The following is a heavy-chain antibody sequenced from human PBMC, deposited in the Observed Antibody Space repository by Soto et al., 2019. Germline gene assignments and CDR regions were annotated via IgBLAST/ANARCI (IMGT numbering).Heavy chain of an antibody. CDR2: IIPIFGTA. Sequence: SVKVSCKASGGTFSSYAISWVRQAPGQGLEWMGGIIPIFGTANYAQKFQGRVTITADESTSTAYMELSSLRSEDTAVYYCRHYYGSGSYYKGGYHGMDVWGQGTTVTVS. V-gene: IGHV1-69*13. CDR1: GGTFSSYA. D-gene: IGHD3-10*01. CDR3: RHYYGSGSYYKGGYHGMDV. J-gene: IGHJ6*02.